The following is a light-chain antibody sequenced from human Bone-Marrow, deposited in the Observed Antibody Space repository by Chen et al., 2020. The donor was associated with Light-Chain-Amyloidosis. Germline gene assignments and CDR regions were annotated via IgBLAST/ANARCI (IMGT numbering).Light chain of an antibody. CDR1: ALPTKY. CDR2: RDT. CDR3: QSADSSGTYEVI. Sequence: SYDLTQPPSVSVSPGPTARTTCSGDALPTKYAYWYQQNPVQAPVLVIHRDTERPSGSSERFSGSSSGTTDTLTISRVQAEEEADYHCQSADSSGTYEVIFGGGTKLTVL. V-gene: IGLV3-25*02. J-gene: IGLJ2*01.